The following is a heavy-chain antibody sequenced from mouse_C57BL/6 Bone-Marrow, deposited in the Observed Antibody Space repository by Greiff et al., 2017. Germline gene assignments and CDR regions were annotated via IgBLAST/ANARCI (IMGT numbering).Heavy chain of an antibody. CDR1: GFNIKDYY. CDR2: IDPEDGET. J-gene: IGHJ2*01. CDR3: ASPKRQYYFDY. D-gene: IGHD6-1*01. Sequence: VHVKQSGAELVKPGASVKLSCTASGFNIKDYYMHWVKQRPEQGLEWIGRIDPEDGETKYAPKFQGKATITADTSSNTAYLQLSSLTSEDTAVYYCASPKRQYYFDYWGQGTTLTVSS. V-gene: IGHV14-2*01.